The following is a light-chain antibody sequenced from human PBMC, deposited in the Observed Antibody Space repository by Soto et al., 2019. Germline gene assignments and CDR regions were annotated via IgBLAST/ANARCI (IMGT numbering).Light chain of an antibody. CDR3: QQYGSTPSP. CDR1: QSISNSY. J-gene: IGKJ1*01. V-gene: IGKV3-20*01. Sequence: EIVLTQSPGTLSLSPGERATLSCRASQSISNSYLAWYQQNPGQAPRLLIYGASSRATCIPDRFSGSGSVTACTLSTSRRETECVAVEFCQQYGSTPSPFGPGTKVELK. CDR2: GAS.